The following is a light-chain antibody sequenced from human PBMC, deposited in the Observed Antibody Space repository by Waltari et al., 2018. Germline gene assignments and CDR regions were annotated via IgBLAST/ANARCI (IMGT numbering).Light chain of an antibody. CDR3: MQALHPPYT. Sequence: DIVMTQSPLSLPVTPGEPASISCRSSQSLVDGGGNKFLDWYLQKPGQSPRLLIYQISNRASGVPDRISGSGSDTDFTLKITRVEAEDVGVYYCMQALHPPYTFDQGTKLEIK. V-gene: IGKV2-28*01. J-gene: IGKJ2*01. CDR2: QIS. CDR1: QSLVDGGGNKF.